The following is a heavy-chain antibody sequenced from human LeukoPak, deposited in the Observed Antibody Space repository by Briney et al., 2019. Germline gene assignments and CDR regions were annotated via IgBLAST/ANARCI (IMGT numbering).Heavy chain of an antibody. CDR2: IYSGGST. D-gene: IGHD6-13*01. CDR1: GFTVSSNY. V-gene: IGHV3-66*04. CDR3: ARPEGIAAAHDAFDI. J-gene: IGHJ3*02. Sequence: GGSLRLSCAASGFTVSSNYMSWVRQAPGKGLEWVSVIYSGGSTYYADSVKGRFTISRDNSKNTLYLQMNSLRAEGTAVYYCARPEGIAAAHDAFDIWGQGTMVTVSS.